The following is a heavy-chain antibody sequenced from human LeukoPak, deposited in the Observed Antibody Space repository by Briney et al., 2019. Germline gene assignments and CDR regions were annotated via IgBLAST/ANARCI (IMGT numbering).Heavy chain of an antibody. CDR3: ARSGSRGDASDI. D-gene: IGHD3-22*01. Sequence: GGTLRLSCAAYGFTFRSYWMTWVRQAPGKGLEWVADIKQDGSDKYNVDSVKGRFTISRDNAKNSLYLQISTLRAEDTGVYYCARSGSRGDASDIWGQGTMVTVSS. J-gene: IGHJ3*02. V-gene: IGHV3-7*03. CDR1: GFTFRSYW. CDR2: IKQDGSDK.